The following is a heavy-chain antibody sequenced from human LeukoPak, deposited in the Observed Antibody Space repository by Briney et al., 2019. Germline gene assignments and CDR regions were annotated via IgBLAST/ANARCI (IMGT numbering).Heavy chain of an antibody. V-gene: IGHV3-23*01. CDR1: GLTFSIYA. D-gene: IGHD6-13*01. Sequence: GGSLRLSCAASGLTFSIYAMSWVRQAPGKGLEWVSTISGSGDSTYYADSVKGRFTISRDNSKGTLYLQMNSLRAEDTAIYYCAKSRAADTTLLFDYWGQGTLVTVSS. CDR2: ISGSGDST. J-gene: IGHJ4*02. CDR3: AKSRAADTTLLFDY.